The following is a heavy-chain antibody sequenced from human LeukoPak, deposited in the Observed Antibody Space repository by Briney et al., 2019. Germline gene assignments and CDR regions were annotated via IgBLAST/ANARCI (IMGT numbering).Heavy chain of an antibody. D-gene: IGHD3-3*01. CDR2: IIPIFGTA. V-gene: IGHV1-69*06. CDR3: ARGTSDIGVYDFWSGYSPDAFDI. Sequence: ASVKVSCKASGGTFSSYAIRWVRQAPGQGLEWMGGIIPIFGTANYAQKFQGRVTITADKSTSTAYMELSSLRSEDTAVYYCARGTSDIGVYDFWSGYSPDAFDIWGQGTMVTVSS. J-gene: IGHJ3*02. CDR1: GGTFSSYA.